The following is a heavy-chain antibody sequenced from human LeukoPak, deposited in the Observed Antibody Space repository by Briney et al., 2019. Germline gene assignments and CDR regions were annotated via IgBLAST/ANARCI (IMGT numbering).Heavy chain of an antibody. Sequence: GGSLRLSXAASGFIFSNYAMSWVRQAPGKGLEWVSDISATGGSIFYADSAKGRFTISRDNSKNTLYLQMNSLRAEDTAIYYCAKKATVTTYLDYWGQGTLVTVSS. CDR3: AKKATVTTYLDY. CDR1: GFIFSNYA. J-gene: IGHJ4*02. D-gene: IGHD4-17*01. V-gene: IGHV3-23*01. CDR2: ISATGGSI.